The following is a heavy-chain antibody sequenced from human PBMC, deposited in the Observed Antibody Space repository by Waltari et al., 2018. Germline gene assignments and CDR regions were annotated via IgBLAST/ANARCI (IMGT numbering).Heavy chain of an antibody. J-gene: IGHJ4*02. V-gene: IGHV1-2*02. Sequence: QVQLVQSGAEVKKPGASVKVSCKASGYTFTGYYMHWVRQAPGQGLEWMGWINPNRGGKNDAQKFQGRVTMTRETSIITAYIEVSRLRSDDTAVYSCGTEERWCSSTSCYSYWGQGTLVTVSS. D-gene: IGHD2-2*01. CDR2: INPNRGGK. CDR3: GTEERWCSSTSCYSY. CDR1: GYTFTGYY.